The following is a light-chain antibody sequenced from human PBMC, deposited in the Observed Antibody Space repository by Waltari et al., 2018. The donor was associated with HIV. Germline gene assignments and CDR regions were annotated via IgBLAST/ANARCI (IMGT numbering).Light chain of an antibody. CDR2: DNF. V-gene: IGLV3-21*03. CDR3: QVWDSTSAHWV. CDR1: NIEYKT. J-gene: IGLJ3*02. Sequence: SYVLTQPPSVSVAPGKTATITRVGSNIEYKTVHWYQVGPGQAPVLFIYDNFARPSEIPERLSGSNSGNTATLTISRVEAGDEADYYCQVWDSTSAHWVFGGGTKLTVL.